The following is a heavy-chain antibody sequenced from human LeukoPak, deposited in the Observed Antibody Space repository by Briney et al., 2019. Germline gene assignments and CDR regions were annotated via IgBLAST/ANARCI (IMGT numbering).Heavy chain of an antibody. CDR1: GGSISSSSYY. J-gene: IGHJ5*02. V-gene: IGHV4-39*07. CDR3: AREGPGIAVAGTGNWFDP. CDR2: IYYSGST. D-gene: IGHD6-19*01. Sequence: SETLSLTCTVSGGSISSSSYYWGWIRQPPGKGLEWIGSIYYSGSTYYNPSLKSRVTISVDTSKNQFSLKLSSVTAADTAVYYCAREGPGIAVAGTGNWFDPWGQGTLVTVSS.